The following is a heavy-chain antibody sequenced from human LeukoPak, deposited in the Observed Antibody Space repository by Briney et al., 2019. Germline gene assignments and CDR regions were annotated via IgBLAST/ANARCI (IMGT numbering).Heavy chain of an antibody. D-gene: IGHD6-19*01. CDR3: ARPEISSGWPWGYYYYMDV. J-gene: IGHJ6*03. CDR2: ISSSGSTI. V-gene: IGHV3-48*03. Sequence: GGSLRLSCAASGFTFSSYEMNWVRQAPGKGLEWVSYISSSGSTIYYADSVKGRFTISRDNAKNSLYLQMNSLRAEDTAVYYCARPEISSGWPWGYYYYMDVWGKGTTVTVSS. CDR1: GFTFSSYE.